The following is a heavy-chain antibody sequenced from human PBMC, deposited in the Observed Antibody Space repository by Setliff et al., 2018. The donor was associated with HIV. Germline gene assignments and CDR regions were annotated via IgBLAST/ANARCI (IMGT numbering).Heavy chain of an antibody. CDR3: ARDQNYYDSSYYYYLDS. CDR1: GFPFSSAW. V-gene: IGHV3-21*01. Sequence: GGSLRLSCAASGFPFSSAWMGWVRQAPGKGLEWVSSISSSSYYIYYADSVKGRFTISRDNAKNSLYLQMTSLRAEDTAVYYCARDQNYYDSSYYYYLDSWGQGTLVTVSS. J-gene: IGHJ4*02. D-gene: IGHD3-22*01. CDR2: ISSSSYYI.